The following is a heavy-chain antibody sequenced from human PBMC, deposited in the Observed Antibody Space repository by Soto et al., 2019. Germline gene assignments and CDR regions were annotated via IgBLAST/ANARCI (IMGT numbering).Heavy chain of an antibody. CDR2: ISYDGSNK. CDR1: GFTFSSYA. Sequence: QVQLVESGGGVVQPGRSLRLSCAASGFTFSSYAMHWVRQAPGKGLEWVAVISYDGSNKYYADSVKGRFTISRDNSKNTLYLQMNSPRADDTAVSYCASTLAVWGQGTPVTVSS. J-gene: IGHJ6*02. CDR3: ASTLAV. V-gene: IGHV3-30-3*01.